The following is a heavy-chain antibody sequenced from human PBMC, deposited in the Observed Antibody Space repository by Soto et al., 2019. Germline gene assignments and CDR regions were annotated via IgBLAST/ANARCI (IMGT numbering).Heavy chain of an antibody. D-gene: IGHD3-10*01. CDR1: GGSFSGYY. CDR3: ARAHGGYYYYGMDV. Sequence: SETLSLTCPVYGGSFSGYYWSWIRQPPGKGLEWIGEINHSGITNYNPSLKSRVTISVDTSKNQFSLKLSSVTAADTAVYYCARAHGGYYYYGMDVWGQGTTLTVSS. V-gene: IGHV4-34*01. J-gene: IGHJ6*02. CDR2: INHSGIT.